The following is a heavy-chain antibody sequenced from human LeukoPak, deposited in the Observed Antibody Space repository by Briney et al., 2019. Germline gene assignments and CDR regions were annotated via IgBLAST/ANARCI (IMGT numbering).Heavy chain of an antibody. CDR2: ISSSGGST. CDR3: AKRLVVGATPDAFDI. Sequence: PGGSLRLSCAASGFTFNNYAMSWVRQAPGKGLEWVSAISSSGGSTHYADSVKGRFTISRDNSKNTLYLQMSSLRAEDTAVYYCAKRLVVGATPDAFDIWGQGTMVTISS. V-gene: IGHV3-23*01. D-gene: IGHD1-26*01. CDR1: GFTFNNYA. J-gene: IGHJ3*02.